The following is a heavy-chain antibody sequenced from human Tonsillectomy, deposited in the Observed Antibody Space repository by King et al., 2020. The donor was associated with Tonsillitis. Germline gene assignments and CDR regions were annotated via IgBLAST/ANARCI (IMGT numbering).Heavy chain of an antibody. CDR2: IDPSDSYA. D-gene: IGHD1-26*01. CDR1: GYSFVSYW. Sequence: EVQLVQSGAEVKKPGESLRISCKAPGYSFVSYWIVWVRQMPGKGLEWMGRIDPSDSYANYSPSFQGHVTISADKSISTAYLQWSSLKASDTAMYYCARWAELYSGSFHERNYFDPWGQGTLVTVSS. V-gene: IGHV5-10-1*03. J-gene: IGHJ5*02. CDR3: ARWAELYSGSFHERNYFDP.